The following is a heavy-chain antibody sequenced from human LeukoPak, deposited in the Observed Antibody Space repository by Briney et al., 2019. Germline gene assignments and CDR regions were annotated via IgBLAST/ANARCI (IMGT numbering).Heavy chain of an antibody. CDR2: IVPLFGTP. CDR3: ASATLRCSGGSCYEMDV. CDR1: GGTFSSYT. J-gene: IGHJ6*04. Sequence: SVKVSCKASGGTFSSYTISWVLQAPGQVLEWMGGIVPLFGTPDYAQKFQDRLTITADKSTSTAYMELSSLRSEDTAVYYCASATLRCSGGSCYEMDVWGKGTTVTVSS. V-gene: IGHV1-69*06. D-gene: IGHD2-15*01.